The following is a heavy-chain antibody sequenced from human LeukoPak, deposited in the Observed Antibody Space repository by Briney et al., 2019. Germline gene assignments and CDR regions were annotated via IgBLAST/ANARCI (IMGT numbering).Heavy chain of an antibody. D-gene: IGHD2-2*01. Sequence: ASVKVSCKASGYVFTNYAMNWVRQAPGQRLEWMGWINAGNGNTKSSQRFQDRVTITRDTSASTAYMELNSLRSEDTAVYYCTRGIWSSHNKDYYFDYWGQGSLVTVSS. V-gene: IGHV1-3*01. CDR2: INAGNGNT. CDR3: TRGIWSSHNKDYYFDY. J-gene: IGHJ4*02. CDR1: GYVFTNYA.